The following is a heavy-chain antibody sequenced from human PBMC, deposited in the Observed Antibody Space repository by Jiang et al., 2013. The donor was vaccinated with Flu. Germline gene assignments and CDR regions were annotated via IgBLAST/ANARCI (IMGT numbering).Heavy chain of an antibody. Sequence: KVSCKASGYTFTSYAMNWVRQAPGQGLEWMGRINTNTGNPTYAQGFTGRFVFSLDTSVSTAYLQISSLKAEDTAVYYCARDLWVHSDSSGYYYFDYWGQGTLVTVSS. D-gene: IGHD3-22*01. V-gene: IGHV7-4-1*02. CDR2: INTNTGNP. J-gene: IGHJ4*02. CDR1: GYTFTSYA. CDR3: ARDLWVHSDSSGYYYFDY.